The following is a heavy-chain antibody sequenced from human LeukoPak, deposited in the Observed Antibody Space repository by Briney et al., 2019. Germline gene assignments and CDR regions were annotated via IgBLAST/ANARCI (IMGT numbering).Heavy chain of an antibody. CDR2: MNPDSGNI. Sequence: ASVKVSCKASGYTFTNYDINWVRQATGQGLEWMGWMNPDSGNIGYAQKFQGRVTITKNTSISTAYMELSSLRSEDTALYYCARGPYCRSTSCPYYLDVWGKGTTVTVSS. CDR1: GYTFTNYD. D-gene: IGHD2-2*01. CDR3: ARGPYCRSTSCPYYLDV. V-gene: IGHV1-8*03. J-gene: IGHJ6*03.